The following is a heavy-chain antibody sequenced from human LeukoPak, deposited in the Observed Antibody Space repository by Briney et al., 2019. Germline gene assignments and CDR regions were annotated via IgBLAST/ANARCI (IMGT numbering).Heavy chain of an antibody. CDR3: ARLGYCSGTSCYGVDY. CDR2: IYPGSSDT. Sequence: HGESLQISCQGPGYIFSSYWIAWVRQLPGKGLEWMGIIYPGSSDTRYSPPFQPQLTISADNSITPAYLQWSSLKASDTAMYYCARLGYCSGTSCYGVDYWGQGTLVTVSS. D-gene: IGHD2-2*01. V-gene: IGHV5-51*01. J-gene: IGHJ4*02. CDR1: GYIFSSYW.